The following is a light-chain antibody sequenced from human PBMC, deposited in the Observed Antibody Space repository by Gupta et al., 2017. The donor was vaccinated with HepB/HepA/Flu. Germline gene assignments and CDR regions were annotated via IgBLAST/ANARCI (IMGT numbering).Light chain of an antibody. CDR2: GAS. Sequence: EIVLTQSPGTLSLSPGERATLSCRASQSVSSSYLAWYQQKPGQAPRLLIYGASSRATGIPDRFSGSGCGTDFTLTISRLEPEDFAVYYCQHYGSSPQTFGQGTXVEIK. V-gene: IGKV3-20*01. J-gene: IGKJ1*01. CDR1: QSVSSSY. CDR3: QHYGSSPQT.